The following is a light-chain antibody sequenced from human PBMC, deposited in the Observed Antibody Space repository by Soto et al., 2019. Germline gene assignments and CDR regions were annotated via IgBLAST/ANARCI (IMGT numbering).Light chain of an antibody. CDR1: RSDVGSYKL. CDR3: CSYAGSSTFPYYV. J-gene: IGLJ1*01. Sequence: QCVLTKAGSGKRVAGGGSSITKKRKRSDVGSYKLVSWYQQQPGKAPKLMIYEGSKRPSGVSNRFSGSKSGNTASLTISGLQAEDEADYYCCSYAGSSTFPYYVFGTVTKVTVL. V-gene: IGLV2-23*03. CDR2: EGS.